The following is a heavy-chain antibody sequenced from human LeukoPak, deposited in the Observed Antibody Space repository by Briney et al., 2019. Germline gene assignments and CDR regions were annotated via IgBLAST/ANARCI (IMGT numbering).Heavy chain of an antibody. CDR1: GGTFSTYA. J-gene: IGHJ3*02. CDR2: IIPAFGTA. D-gene: IGHD2-15*01. CDR3: ARDRVVGLGIDNAFDI. V-gene: IGHV1-69*13. Sequence: SVKVSCKASGGTFSTYAISWVRQAPGQGLEWMGGIIPAFGTANYAQKFQGRVTITADESTSTAYMELSSLRSEDTAVFYCARDRVVGLGIDNAFDIWGHGTMVTVSS.